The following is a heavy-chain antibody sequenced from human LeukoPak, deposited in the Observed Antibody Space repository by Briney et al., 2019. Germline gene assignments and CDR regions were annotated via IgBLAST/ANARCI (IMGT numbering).Heavy chain of an antibody. CDR2: ISSSSSTI. Sequence: GSLRLSCAASGFTFSSYSMNWVRQAPGKGLEWVSYISSSSSTIYYADSVKGRFTISRDNAKNSLYLQMNSLRAEDTAVYYCARVYRAATLDYWGQGTLVTVSS. J-gene: IGHJ4*02. V-gene: IGHV3-48*04. CDR3: ARVYRAATLDY. D-gene: IGHD2-15*01. CDR1: GFTFSSYS.